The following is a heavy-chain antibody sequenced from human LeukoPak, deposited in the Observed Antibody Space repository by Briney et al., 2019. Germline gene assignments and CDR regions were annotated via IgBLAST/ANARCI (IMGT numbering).Heavy chain of an antibody. CDR3: AREWLYYYYMDV. J-gene: IGHJ6*03. Sequence: ASVKVSCKASGYTLTSYDINWVRQATGQGLEWMGWMNPNSGNTGYAQKFQGRVTMTRNTSISTAYMELSSLRSEDTAVYYCAREWLYYYYMDVWGKGTTVTDSS. CDR2: MNPNSGNT. V-gene: IGHV1-8*01. CDR1: GYTLTSYD. D-gene: IGHD2-8*01.